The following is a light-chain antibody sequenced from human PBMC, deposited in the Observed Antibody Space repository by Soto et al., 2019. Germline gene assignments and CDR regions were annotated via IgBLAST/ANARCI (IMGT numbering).Light chain of an antibody. J-gene: IGLJ1*01. V-gene: IGLV1-40*01. CDR3: QSYDTSLSAYV. CDR1: SSNIGAGYD. CDR2: DNT. Sequence: QSVLTQAPAVSGGPGQRVTISCTGSSSNIGAGYDLHWYQQLPGTAPKLLIYDNTNRPSGVPDRFSGSKSGTSASLAITGLQAEDEADYYCQSYDTSLSAYVFGTGTKVTVL.